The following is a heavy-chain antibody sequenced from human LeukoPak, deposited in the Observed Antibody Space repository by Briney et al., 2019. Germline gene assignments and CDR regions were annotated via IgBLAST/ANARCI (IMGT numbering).Heavy chain of an antibody. CDR3: ARDSRYYYGSGSQLDY. CDR2: ISSSSSTI. J-gene: IGHJ4*02. Sequence: GGSLRLSCAASGFTFSSYSMNWVRQAPGKGLEWVSYISSSSSTIYYADSVKGRFTISRDNAKNSLYLQMNSLRAEDTAVYYCARDSRYYYGSGSQLDYWGQGTLVTVSS. CDR1: GFTFSSYS. D-gene: IGHD3-10*01. V-gene: IGHV3-48*04.